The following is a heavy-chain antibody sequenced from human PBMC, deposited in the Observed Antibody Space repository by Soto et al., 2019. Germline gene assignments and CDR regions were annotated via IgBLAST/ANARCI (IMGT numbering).Heavy chain of an antibody. CDR1: GFTFSSYA. CDR2: ISYDGSNK. J-gene: IGHJ3*02. V-gene: IGHV3-30-3*01. CDR3: ARERGHTAAYDAFDI. Sequence: QVQLVESGGGVVQSGRSLRLSCAASGFTFSSYAMHWVRQAPGKGLEWVAVISYDGSNKYYADSVKGRFTISRDNSKNTLYLQMNSLRAEDTAVYYCARERGHTAAYDAFDIWGQGTMVTVSS. D-gene: IGHD6-13*01.